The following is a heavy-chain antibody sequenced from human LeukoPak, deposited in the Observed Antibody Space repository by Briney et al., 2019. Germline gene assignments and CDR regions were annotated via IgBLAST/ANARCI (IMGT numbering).Heavy chain of an antibody. CDR2: ISGSSSHT. CDR1: GFTFSVYA. J-gene: IGHJ4*02. V-gene: IGHV3-23*01. Sequence: GGSLRLSCGASGFTFSVYAMSWVRQAPGKGLELVSGISGSSSHTKDADFVRGRFTIYRDNSRNTLFLQLNSLTAEDTSVYYCAKEHDYTNAAPEWGFDSWGKGSLVIVPS. CDR3: AKEHDYTNAAPEWGFDS. D-gene: IGHD2-2*02.